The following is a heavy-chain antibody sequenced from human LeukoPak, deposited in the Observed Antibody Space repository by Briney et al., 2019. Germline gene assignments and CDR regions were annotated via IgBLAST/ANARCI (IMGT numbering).Heavy chain of an antibody. CDR2: INPNSGGT. CDR3: ARATPIVVVTQYNWFDP. J-gene: IGHJ5*02. D-gene: IGHD2-21*02. V-gene: IGHV1-2*02. CDR1: GYTFTGYC. Sequence: ASVKVSCKASGYTFTGYCMHWVRQAPGQGLEWMGWINPNSGGTNYAQKFQGRVTMTRDTSISTAYMELSRLRSDDTAVYYCARATPIVVVTQYNWFDPWGQGTLVTVSS.